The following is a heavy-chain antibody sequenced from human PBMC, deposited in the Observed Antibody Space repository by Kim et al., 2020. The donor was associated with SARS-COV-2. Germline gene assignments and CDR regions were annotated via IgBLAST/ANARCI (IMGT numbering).Heavy chain of an antibody. D-gene: IGHD3-10*01. J-gene: IGHJ4*02. Sequence: RFTISRDNSKNTLYLQMNSLRAEDTAVYYCADGGKGELLWFGELLGADYWGQGTLVTVSS. V-gene: IGHV3-23*01. CDR3: ADGGKGELLWFGELLGADY.